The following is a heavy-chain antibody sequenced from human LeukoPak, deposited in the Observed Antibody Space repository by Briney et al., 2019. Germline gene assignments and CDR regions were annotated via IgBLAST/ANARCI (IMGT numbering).Heavy chain of an antibody. CDR1: GYTFSSYG. CDR2: ISGYNDNT. J-gene: IGHJ4*02. CDR3: ARDTPVEMATILVDY. V-gene: IGHV1-18*01. Sequence: PVASVKVSCKASGYTFSSYGISWVRQTPGQGLEWMGWISGYNDNTKYYAQKLQGRVTMTTDTSTSTAYMELRSLRSDDTAVYYCARDTPVEMATILVDYWGQGTLVTVSS. D-gene: IGHD5-24*01.